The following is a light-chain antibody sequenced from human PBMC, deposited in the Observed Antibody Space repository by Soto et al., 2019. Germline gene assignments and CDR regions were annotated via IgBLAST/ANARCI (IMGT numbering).Light chain of an antibody. V-gene: IGKV3-11*01. CDR1: QSVNSY. CDR3: QQRSNWPIP. CDR2: DAS. Sequence: EIVLTQSPATLSLSPGERATLSCRASQSVNSYLAWYQQKPGQAPRLLIYDASNRATGIPARFSGSGSGTAFTLTISSLEPEDFAVYYCQQRSNWPIPFGQGTRLEMK. J-gene: IGKJ5*01.